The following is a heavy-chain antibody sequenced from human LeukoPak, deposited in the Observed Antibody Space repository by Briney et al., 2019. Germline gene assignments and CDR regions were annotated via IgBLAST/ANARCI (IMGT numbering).Heavy chain of an antibody. J-gene: IGHJ4*02. CDR2: IYHSGST. V-gene: IGHV4-4*02. D-gene: IGHD3-22*01. CDR3: ARLQRNYDSSGYYHLFDY. Sequence: GSLRLSCAASGFTFSSYWMSWVRQAPGKGLEWIGEIYHSGSTNYKPSLKSRVTISVDTSKNQFSLKLSSVTAADTAVYYCARLQRNYDSSGYYHLFDYWGQGTLVTVSP. CDR1: GFTFSSYW.